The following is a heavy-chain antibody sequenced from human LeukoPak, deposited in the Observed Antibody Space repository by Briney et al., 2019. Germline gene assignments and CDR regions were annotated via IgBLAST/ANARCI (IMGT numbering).Heavy chain of an antibody. D-gene: IGHD3-9*01. Sequence: GASVKVPCKASGYTFTSYGISWLRQAPGRGLESMVWIRAYNGNTNYAQKLQGRVTMTTDTSTSTAYMELRSLRSDDTAVYYCARDAYDILTGYQYPNSDAFDIWGQGTMVTVSS. CDR3: ARDAYDILTGYQYPNSDAFDI. CDR2: IRAYNGNT. J-gene: IGHJ3*02. CDR1: GYTFTSYG. V-gene: IGHV1-18*01.